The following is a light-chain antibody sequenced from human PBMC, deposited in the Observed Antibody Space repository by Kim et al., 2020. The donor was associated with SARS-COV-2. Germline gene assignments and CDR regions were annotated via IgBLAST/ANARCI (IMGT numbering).Light chain of an antibody. J-gene: IGKJ1*01. CDR1: QSVSSN. V-gene: IGKV3-15*01. CDR3: QQYNNGPWT. Sequence: EIVLTQSPATLSVSPGERATLSCRASQSVSSNLAWYQQKPGQAPRLLIYGASIRATGIPARFSGSGSGTEFTLTISSLQSEDFAVYYCQQYNNGPWTFGQGTKVDIK. CDR2: GAS.